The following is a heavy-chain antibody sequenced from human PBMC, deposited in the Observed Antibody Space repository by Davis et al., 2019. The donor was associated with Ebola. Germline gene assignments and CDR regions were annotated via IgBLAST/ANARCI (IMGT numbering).Heavy chain of an antibody. V-gene: IGHV3-23*01. J-gene: IGHJ4*02. CDR1: GFVFRNYV. Sequence: GESLKISCAASGFVFRNYVMSWVRQAPGKGLEWVSGISGRGLTTEYADNVQGRFTISRDNSKNTLFLQMNSLRDEDTAVYYCAKEKVSGSSYYLDYWGQGTLVTVSS. CDR3: AKEKVSGSSYYLDY. D-gene: IGHD6-19*01. CDR2: ISGRGLTT.